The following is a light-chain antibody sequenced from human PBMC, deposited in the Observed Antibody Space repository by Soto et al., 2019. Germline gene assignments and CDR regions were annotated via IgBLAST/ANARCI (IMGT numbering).Light chain of an antibody. V-gene: IGKV1-39*01. CDR2: AAS. Sequence: IQMTQSPSSLSASVGDRVPLPCRASQSISSYLNWYQQKPGKAPKLMIYAASSLQSGVPSRFSGSGSGTDFTLTISSLQPEDFATYYCQQSYSTPFTFGQGTRLEIK. J-gene: IGKJ5*01. CDR1: QSISSY. CDR3: QQSYSTPFT.